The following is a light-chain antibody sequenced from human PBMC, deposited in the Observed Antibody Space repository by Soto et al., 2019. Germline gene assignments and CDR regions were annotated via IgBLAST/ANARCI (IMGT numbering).Light chain of an antibody. CDR3: NRRQYLPPIS. CDR1: LSVSVY. J-gene: IGKJ5*01. Sequence: NIWTPSPGALALSPGVRATLSCRTSLSVSVYLDWYQQKPGQAPRLLISDASNRATGIPARFSGSGSGTDFTLTISILDTEDFAVYYRNRRQYLPPISSGEGTRLEIK. CDR2: DAS. V-gene: IGKV3-11*01.